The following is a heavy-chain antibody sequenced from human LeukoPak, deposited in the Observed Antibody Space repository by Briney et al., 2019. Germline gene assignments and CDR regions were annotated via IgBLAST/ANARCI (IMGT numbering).Heavy chain of an antibody. CDR2: IYYSGST. D-gene: IGHD6-19*01. CDR3: ARDRGIAVALTDDAFDI. Sequence: PSETLSLTCTVSGGSISSSSYYWGWIRQPPGKGLEWIGSIYYSGSTYYNPSLKSRVTISVDTSKNQFSLKLSSVTAVDTAVYYCARDRGIAVALTDDAFDIWGQGTMVTVSS. J-gene: IGHJ3*02. V-gene: IGHV4-39*07. CDR1: GGSISSSSYY.